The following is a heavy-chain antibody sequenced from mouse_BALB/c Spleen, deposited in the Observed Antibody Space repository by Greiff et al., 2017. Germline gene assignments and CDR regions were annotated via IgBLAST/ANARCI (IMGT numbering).Heavy chain of an antibody. J-gene: IGHJ4*01. CDR2: INSNGGST. Sequence: EVQGVESGGGLVQPGGSLKLSCAASGFTFSSYGMSWVRQTPDKRLELVATINSNGGSTYYPDSVKGRFTISRDNAKNTLYLQMSSLKSEDTAMYYCARERAMDYWGQGTSVTVSS. CDR1: GFTFSSYG. CDR3: ARERAMDY. V-gene: IGHV5-6-3*01.